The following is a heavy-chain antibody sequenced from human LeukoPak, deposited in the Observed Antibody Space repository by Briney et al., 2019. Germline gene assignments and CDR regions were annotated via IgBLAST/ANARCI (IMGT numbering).Heavy chain of an antibody. Sequence: PSETLSLTCTVYGGSISSYYWTWIRQPPGKGLEWIGYIHYSGSTHYNPSLKSRVTMSVDTSKNQFSLKLSSVTAADTAVYYCASQYGSGTLAYGYWGQGTLVTVTS. J-gene: IGHJ4*02. CDR1: GGSISSYY. CDR2: IHYSGST. D-gene: IGHD3-10*01. CDR3: ASQYGSGTLAYGY. V-gene: IGHV4-59*08.